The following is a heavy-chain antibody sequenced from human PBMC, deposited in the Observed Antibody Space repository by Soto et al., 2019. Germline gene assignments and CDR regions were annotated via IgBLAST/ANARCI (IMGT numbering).Heavy chain of an antibody. CDR2: IYHSGST. CDR1: GGSSSSNW. J-gene: IGHJ4*01. CDR3: ARSSQYCSGGGCYIDC. Sequence: SETLSLTCTVSGGSSSSNWWSWVRQPPGKGLEWIGEIYHSGSTNYNPSLKSRVTISVDKSKNQFSLNLNSVTAADTAVYYCARSSQYCSGGGCYIDCWGQGTLVTVSS. V-gene: IGHV4-4*02. D-gene: IGHD2-15*01.